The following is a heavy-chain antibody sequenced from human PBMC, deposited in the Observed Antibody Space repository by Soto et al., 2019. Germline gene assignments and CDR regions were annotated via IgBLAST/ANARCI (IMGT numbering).Heavy chain of an antibody. Sequence: PGGSLRLSCAASGFTFSDYYMSWIRQAPGKGLEWVSYISSSGSTIYYADSVKGRFTISRDNAKNSLYLQMNSLRAEDTAVYYCARQPPFKITFGGVIVPYDYWGLGTLVTVSS. J-gene: IGHJ4*02. CDR2: ISSSGSTI. CDR3: ARQPPFKITFGGVIVPYDY. V-gene: IGHV3-11*01. D-gene: IGHD3-16*02. CDR1: GFTFSDYY.